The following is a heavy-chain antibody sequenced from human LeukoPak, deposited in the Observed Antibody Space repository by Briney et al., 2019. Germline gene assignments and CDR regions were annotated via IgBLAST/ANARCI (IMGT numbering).Heavy chain of an antibody. V-gene: IGHV3-9*01. D-gene: IGHD4-17*01. CDR3: ARDIHTVTSGRGY. Sequence: PGGSLRLSCAASGFTFDDYAMHWVRQAPGKGLEWVSGISWNSGSIGYADSVKGRFTISRDNAKNSLFLQMNSLRAEDTAVYYCARDIHTVTSGRGYWGQGTLVTVSS. CDR1: GFTFDDYA. CDR2: ISWNSGSI. J-gene: IGHJ4*02.